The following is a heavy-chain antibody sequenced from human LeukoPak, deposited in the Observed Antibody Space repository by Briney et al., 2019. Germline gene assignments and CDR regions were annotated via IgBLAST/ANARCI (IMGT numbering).Heavy chain of an antibody. V-gene: IGHV3-21*01. CDR2: ISTTSRYI. CDR3: ARGSEGYCSGGGCYYGMDV. Sequence: GGSLRLSCAASGYSFSSYNMTWVRQAPGEGLEWVSSISTTSRYIDYIDSVKGRFTISRDNAENSLYMQMNSLRAEDTAVYYCARGSEGYCSGGGCYYGMDVWGQGTTVTVSS. D-gene: IGHD2-15*01. CDR1: GYSFSSYN. J-gene: IGHJ6*01.